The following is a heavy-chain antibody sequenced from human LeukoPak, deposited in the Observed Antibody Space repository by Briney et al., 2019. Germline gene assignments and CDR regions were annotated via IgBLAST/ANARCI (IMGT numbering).Heavy chain of an antibody. V-gene: IGHV4-59*01. J-gene: IGHJ4*02. CDR1: GGSISSYY. Sequence: PSETLSLTCTVSGGSISSYYWSWIRQPPGKGLEWIGYIYYSGSTNYNPSLKSRVTISVDTSKNQFPLKLSSVTAADTAVYYCARGGGGDDFWSGYPYYYFDYWGQGTLVTVSS. D-gene: IGHD3-3*01. CDR3: ARGGGGDDFWSGYPYYYFDY. CDR2: IYYSGST.